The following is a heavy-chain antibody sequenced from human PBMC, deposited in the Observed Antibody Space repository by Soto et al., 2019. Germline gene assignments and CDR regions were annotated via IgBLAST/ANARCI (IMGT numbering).Heavy chain of an antibody. J-gene: IGHJ4*02. CDR2: ISGSGGST. Sequence: EVQLLESGGGLVQPGGSLRLSCAASGFTFSSYAMSWVRQAPGKGLEWVSAISGSGGSTYYADSVKGRFTISRDNSKNTLYLQMNSLRAEDTALYYCAKDREQWLARGGIMDYWGRGTLVTVSS. D-gene: IGHD6-19*01. CDR3: AKDREQWLARGGIMDY. CDR1: GFTFSSYA. V-gene: IGHV3-23*01.